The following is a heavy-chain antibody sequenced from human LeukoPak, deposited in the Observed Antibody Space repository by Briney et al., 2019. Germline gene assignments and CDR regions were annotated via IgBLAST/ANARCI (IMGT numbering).Heavy chain of an antibody. CDR2: ISSSSYI. CDR1: GFTFSSYS. J-gene: IGHJ4*02. D-gene: IGHD3-22*01. CDR3: ARDSTYYYDSSGYSYFDY. V-gene: IGHV3-21*01. Sequence: RPGGSLRLSCAASGFTFSSYSMNWVRQAPGKGLEWVSSISSSSYIYYADSVKGRFTISRDNAKNSLYLQMNSLRAEDTAVYYCARDSTYYYDSSGYSYFDYWGQGTLVTVSS.